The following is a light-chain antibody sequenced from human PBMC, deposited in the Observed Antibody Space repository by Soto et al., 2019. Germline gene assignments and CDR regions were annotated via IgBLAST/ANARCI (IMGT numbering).Light chain of an antibody. Sequence: ATGCCRTSQNVSSSSLAWYQQKPGQAPRLLISDASNRAADIPDRFSGSGSGIEFTLTIRCLQCDDFAVSYCEQPGYSARTFGEGTKVDIK. CDR1: QNVSSSS. CDR2: DAS. J-gene: IGKJ1*01. V-gene: IGKV3D-20*02. CDR3: EQPGYSART.